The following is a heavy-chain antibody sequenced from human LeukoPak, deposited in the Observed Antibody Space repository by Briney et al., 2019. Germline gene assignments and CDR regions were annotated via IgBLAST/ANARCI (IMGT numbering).Heavy chain of an antibody. Sequence: PSETLSLTCTVSGASISSSRFYWAWIRQPPEKELEWIGSIHYSGSTYYNPSLKSRVTISVDTSKNQFSLKKLSVNAAAAAVYYCARHPSIVGATNNWFDPWGQGTLVTVSS. V-gene: IGHV4-39*01. CDR2: IHYSGST. D-gene: IGHD1-26*01. J-gene: IGHJ5*02. CDR1: GASISSSRFY. CDR3: ARHPSIVGATNNWFDP.